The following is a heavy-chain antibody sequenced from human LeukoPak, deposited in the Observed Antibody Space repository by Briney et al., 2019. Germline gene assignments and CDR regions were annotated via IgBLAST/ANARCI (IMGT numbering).Heavy chain of an antibody. CDR3: ARVSAWDIAAAGVDY. Sequence: PSETLSLTCTVSGGSISSYYWSWIRQPPGKGLEWIGYIYYSGSTNYNPSLKSRVTISVDTSKNQFSLKLSSVTAADTAVYYCARVSAWDIAAAGVDYWGQGTLVTVSS. D-gene: IGHD6-13*01. CDR2: IYYSGST. V-gene: IGHV4-59*01. CDR1: GGSISSYY. J-gene: IGHJ4*02.